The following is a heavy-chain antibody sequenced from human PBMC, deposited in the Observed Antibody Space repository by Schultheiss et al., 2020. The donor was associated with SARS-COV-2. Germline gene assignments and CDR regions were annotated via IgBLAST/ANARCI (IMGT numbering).Heavy chain of an antibody. V-gene: IGHV3-11*03. Sequence: GESLKISCAASGFTFSYYAMHWVRQAPGKGLEWVSYISSSSSYTNYADSVKGRFTISRDNSKNTLYLQMNSLRAEDTAVYYCATAYYYYYYGMDVWGQGTTVTVSS. J-gene: IGHJ6*02. CDR3: ATAYYYYYYGMDV. CDR2: ISSSSSYT. CDR1: GFTFSYYA.